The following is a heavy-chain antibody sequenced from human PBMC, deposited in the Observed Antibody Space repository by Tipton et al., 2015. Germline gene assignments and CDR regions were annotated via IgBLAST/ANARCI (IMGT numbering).Heavy chain of an antibody. D-gene: IGHD3-22*01. Sequence: SLRFSCAASGFIFNKFGMHWVRQAPGKGLEWVAVISYGGSDTYYTGSVKGRFSIARDNSKNTLYLQMNSLRAEDTAVYYCAKSLFYDTSGYSKYFDVWGRGTAVTVSS. CDR3: AKSLFYDTSGYSKYFDV. CDR1: GFIFNKFG. V-gene: IGHV3-30*18. CDR2: ISYGGSDT. J-gene: IGHJ2*01.